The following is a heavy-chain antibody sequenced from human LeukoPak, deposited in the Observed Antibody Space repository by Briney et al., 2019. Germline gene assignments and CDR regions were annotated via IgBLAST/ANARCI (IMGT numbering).Heavy chain of an antibody. CDR2: ISYIGST. D-gene: IGHD4-17*01. J-gene: IGHJ3*02. Sequence: SETLSLTCAVSADSFSSHYWTWIRQAPGKGLEWIGYISYIGSTNYNPSLKSRVTISIDTSKNQFFLKLSSVTAADTAVYYCARDLVTVTKGFDIWGQGTMVSVSS. V-gene: IGHV4-59*11. CDR3: ARDLVTVTKGFDI. CDR1: ADSFSSHY.